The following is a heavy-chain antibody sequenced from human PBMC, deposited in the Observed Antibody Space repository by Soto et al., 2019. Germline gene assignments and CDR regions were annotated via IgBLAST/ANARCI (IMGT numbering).Heavy chain of an antibody. CDR1: GFTFSDHY. V-gene: IGHV3-72*01. CDR2: TRNKANSYTT. CDR3: ARELMTTVTYFVY. D-gene: IGHD4-17*01. Sequence: PGGSLRLSCVASGFTFSDHYMDWVRQAPGKGLEWVGRTRNKANSYTTEYAASVKGRFSVSRDDSKNSLYLQMNSLKTEDTAVYYCARELMTTVTYFVYWGQGTLVTVSS. J-gene: IGHJ4*02.